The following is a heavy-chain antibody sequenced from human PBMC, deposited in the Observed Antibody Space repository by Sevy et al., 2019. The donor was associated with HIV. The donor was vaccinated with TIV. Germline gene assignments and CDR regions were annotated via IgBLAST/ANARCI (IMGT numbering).Heavy chain of an antibody. J-gene: IGHJ5*02. Sequence: SETLSLTCSVSGGSMGNFYWSWIRQPPGKGLEWIGNIYYSGSTNYNPSLKSRVTMSVDTSKNQFSLKLSSVTAADTAVYYCAGSGFLEWAGSTRGPRNWFDPWGQGTLVTVSS. CDR3: AGSGFLEWAGSTRGPRNWFDP. V-gene: IGHV4-59*13. CDR2: IYYSGST. D-gene: IGHD3-3*01. CDR1: GGSMGNFY.